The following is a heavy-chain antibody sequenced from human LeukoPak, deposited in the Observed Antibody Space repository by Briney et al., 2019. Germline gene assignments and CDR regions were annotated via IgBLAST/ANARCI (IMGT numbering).Heavy chain of an antibody. CDR2: INHSGST. V-gene: IGHV4-34*01. CDR1: GGSFSGYY. D-gene: IGHD6-19*01. Sequence: SETLSLTCAVYGGSFSGYYWSWIRQPPGKGLEWIGEINHSGSTNYNPSLKSRVTISVDTSKNQFSLKLSSVTAADTAVYYCARDKYSSGWLRGDYWGQGTLVTVSS. J-gene: IGHJ4*02. CDR3: ARDKYSSGWLRGDY.